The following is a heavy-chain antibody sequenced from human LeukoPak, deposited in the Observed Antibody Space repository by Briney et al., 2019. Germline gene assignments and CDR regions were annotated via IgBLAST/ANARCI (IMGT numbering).Heavy chain of an antibody. D-gene: IGHD5-18*01. CDR1: GYTSTSYW. CDR3: ARHRSPYSFGSI. Sequence: GESRKISCKGSGYTSTSYWIGWVRQKPGEGLEWMGIIYPVDSGTTYSPSLHSKVTNSADSSISTDYLQRSAVSASDNDMYCSARHRSPYSFGSIWGQGTLVTVSS. J-gene: IGHJ4*02. V-gene: IGHV5-51*01. CDR2: IYPVDSGT.